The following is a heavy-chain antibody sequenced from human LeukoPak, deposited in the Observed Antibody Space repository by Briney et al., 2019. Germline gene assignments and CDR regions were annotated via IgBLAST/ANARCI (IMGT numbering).Heavy chain of an antibody. CDR3: ARARLPYSSSWYYFDY. CDR2: INPSGGST. D-gene: IGHD6-13*01. CDR1: GYTFTSYY. V-gene: IGHV1-46*01. J-gene: IGHJ4*02. Sequence: ASVKVSCKASGYTFTSYYLYWVRQAPGQGLEWMGVINPSGGSTTSAQKFQGRVTITADKSTSTAYMELSSLRSEDTAVYYRARARLPYSSSWYYFDYWGQGTLVTVSS.